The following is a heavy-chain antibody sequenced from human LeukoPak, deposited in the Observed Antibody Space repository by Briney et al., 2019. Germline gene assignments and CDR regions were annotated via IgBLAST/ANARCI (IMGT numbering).Heavy chain of an antibody. CDR1: GFTFSNAW. CDR2: IKSKTDGGTT. V-gene: IGHV3-15*01. J-gene: IGHJ4*02. CDR3: TTGLRPPEYYVWGSYRPGDY. D-gene: IGHD3-16*02. Sequence: GGSLRLSCAASGFTFSNAWMSWVRQAPGKGLEWVGRIKSKTDGGTTDYAAPVNGRFTISRDDSKNTLYLQMNSLKTEDTAVYYCTTGLRPPEYYVWGSYRPGDYWGQGTLVTVSS.